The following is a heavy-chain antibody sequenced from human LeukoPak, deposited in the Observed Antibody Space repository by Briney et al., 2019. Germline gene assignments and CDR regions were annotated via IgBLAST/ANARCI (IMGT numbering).Heavy chain of an antibody. CDR1: GGSISSYY. J-gene: IGHJ5*02. V-gene: IGHV4-4*07. CDR3: ARDHGSGSYSLNWFDP. D-gene: IGHD3-10*01. CDR2: IYTSGST. Sequence: PSETLSLTCTVSGGSISSYYWSWIRQPAGKGLEWIGRIYTSGSTNYNPSLKSRVTMSVDTSTNQFSLKLSSVTAADTAVYYCARDHGSGSYSLNWFDPWGQGTLVTVSS.